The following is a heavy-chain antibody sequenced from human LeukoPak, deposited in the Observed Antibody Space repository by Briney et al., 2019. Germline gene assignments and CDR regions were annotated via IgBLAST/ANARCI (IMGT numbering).Heavy chain of an antibody. D-gene: IGHD3-16*02. V-gene: IGHV4-34*01. CDR2: INHSGST. CDR3: ASRGIYVWGSYRTRYYFDY. J-gene: IGHJ4*02. Sequence: KPSETLSLTCAVYGGSFSGYYWSWIRQPPGKRLGRIGEINHSGSTNYNPSLKSRVTISVDTSKNQFSLKLSSVTAADTAVYYCASRGIYVWGSYRTRYYFDYWGQGTLVTVSS. CDR1: GGSFSGYY.